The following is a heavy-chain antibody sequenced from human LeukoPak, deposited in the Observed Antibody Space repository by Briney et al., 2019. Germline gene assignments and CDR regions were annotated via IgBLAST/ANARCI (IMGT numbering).Heavy chain of an antibody. CDR3: ARAEYPFRASY. J-gene: IGHJ4*02. D-gene: IGHD2-2*02. CDR1: GGSISSYY. V-gene: IGHV4-59*01. CDR2: IYYSGST. Sequence: SETLSLTCTVSGGSISSYYWSWIRQPPGKGLECIGYIYYSGSTNYSPSLKSRVTISVDTSKNRFSLKLSSVTAADTAVYYCARAEYPFRASYWGQGTLVTVSS.